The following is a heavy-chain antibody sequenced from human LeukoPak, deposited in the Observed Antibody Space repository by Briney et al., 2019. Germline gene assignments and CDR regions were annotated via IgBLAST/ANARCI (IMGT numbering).Heavy chain of an antibody. CDR1: GFTFRNYG. V-gene: IGHV3-30*02. J-gene: IGHJ4*02. D-gene: IGHD3-10*01. Sequence: GGSLRLSCAASGFTFRNYGMHWVRLAPGKGLEWVAFIRYDGSIKYYVDSVKGRFTVSRDNSKNTLYLQMKSLRAEDTAVYYCAKDVNVGGDYFDYWGQGTLVTVSS. CDR3: AKDVNVGGDYFDY. CDR2: IRYDGSIK.